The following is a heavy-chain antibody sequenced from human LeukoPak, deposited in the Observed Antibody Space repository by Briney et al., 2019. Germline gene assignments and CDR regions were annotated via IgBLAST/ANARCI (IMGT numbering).Heavy chain of an antibody. CDR1: GGSISSSYY. CDR2: IYYSGST. D-gene: IGHD6-13*01. V-gene: IGHV4-39*01. J-gene: IGHJ6*03. Sequence: PSETLSLTCTVSGGSISSSYYWGWIRQPPGKGLEWIGSIYYSGSTYYNPSLKSRVTISVDTSKNQFSLRLRSVTAADTSVYYCAIQGQQLAYFKYYYMDVWGKGTTVTISS. CDR3: AIQGQQLAYFKYYYMDV.